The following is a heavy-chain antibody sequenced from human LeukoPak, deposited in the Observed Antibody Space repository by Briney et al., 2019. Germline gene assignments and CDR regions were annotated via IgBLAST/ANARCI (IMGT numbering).Heavy chain of an antibody. J-gene: IGHJ6*03. V-gene: IGHV3-30*02. CDR2: IRYDGSNK. CDR1: GFTFSSYG. D-gene: IGHD2-2*01. CDR3: AKALDCSSTSCYEYYYYYYMDV. Sequence: GGSLRLSCAASGFTFSSYGMHWVRQAPGKGLEWVAFIRYDGSNKYYADSVKGRFTISRDNSKNTLYLQMNSLRAEDTAVYYCAKALDCSSTSCYEYYYYYYMDVWGKGTTVTVSS.